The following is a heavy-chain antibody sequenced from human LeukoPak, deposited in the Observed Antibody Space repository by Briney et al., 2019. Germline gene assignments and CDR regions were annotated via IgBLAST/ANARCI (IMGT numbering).Heavy chain of an antibody. V-gene: IGHV3-30*18. J-gene: IGHJ3*02. Sequence: GGSLRLPCAASGFTFRNYGMHWVRQAPGKGLDWVAVISYDGSNKYYADSVKGRFTISRDNSMNTLYLQMNSLRAEDTAVYYCAKVRYFGPSAFDIWGQGTMVTVSS. CDR2: ISYDGSNK. CDR1: GFTFRNYG. D-gene: IGHD3-9*01. CDR3: AKVRYFGPSAFDI.